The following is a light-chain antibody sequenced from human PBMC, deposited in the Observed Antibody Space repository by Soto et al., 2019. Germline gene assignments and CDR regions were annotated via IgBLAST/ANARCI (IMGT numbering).Light chain of an antibody. CDR1: STDVGTNNV. CDR3: GSYAGSSAV. Sequence: QSVLTQPASVSGSPGQWITISCTGSSTDVGTNNVVSWYQQHPGKAPKLLLYESTKRPSGVSNRFSGSKSGNPASLTISGLEDEDEDDYYCGSYAGSSAVFGGGTKLTVL. CDR2: EST. J-gene: IGLJ2*01. V-gene: IGLV2-23*01.